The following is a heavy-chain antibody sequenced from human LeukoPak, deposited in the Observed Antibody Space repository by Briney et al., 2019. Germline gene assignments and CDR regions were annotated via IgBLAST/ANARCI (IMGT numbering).Heavy chain of an antibody. J-gene: IGHJ1*01. CDR1: GFTFSSYS. D-gene: IGHD5-18*01. CDR3: ARGPIQLWFAEYFQH. CDR2: ISSSSSYI. V-gene: IGHV3-21*01. Sequence: PGGSLRLSCAASGFTFSSYSMNWVRQAPGKGLEWVSSISSSSSYIYYADSVKGRSTISRDNAKNSLYLQMNSLRAEDTAVYYCARGPIQLWFAEYFQHWGQGTLVTVSS.